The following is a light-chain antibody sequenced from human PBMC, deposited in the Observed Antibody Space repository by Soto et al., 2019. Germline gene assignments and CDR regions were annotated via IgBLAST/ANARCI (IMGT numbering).Light chain of an antibody. CDR3: SSYTSSSTLV. J-gene: IGLJ2*01. CDR2: EVS. CDR1: SSDVGCYNR. Sequence: QSALTQPPSVSGSPGQSVTISCTGTSSDVGCYNRVSWYQQPPGTAPKLMIFEVSNRPSGVPDRFSGSKSGNTASLTISGLQAEEEADYYCSSYTSSSTLVFGAGTKLTVL. V-gene: IGLV2-18*02.